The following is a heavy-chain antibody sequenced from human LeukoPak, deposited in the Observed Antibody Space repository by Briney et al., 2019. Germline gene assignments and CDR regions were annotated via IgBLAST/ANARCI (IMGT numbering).Heavy chain of an antibody. D-gene: IGHD6-13*01. J-gene: IGHJ4*02. Sequence: KASETLSLTCAVYGGSFSGYYWSWIRQPPGKGLEWIGEINHSGSTNYNPSLKSRVTISVDTSKNQFSLKLSSVTAADTAVYYCARSSMVPDYWGQGTLVTVSS. V-gene: IGHV4-34*01. CDR2: INHSGST. CDR1: GGSFSGYY. CDR3: ARSSMVPDY.